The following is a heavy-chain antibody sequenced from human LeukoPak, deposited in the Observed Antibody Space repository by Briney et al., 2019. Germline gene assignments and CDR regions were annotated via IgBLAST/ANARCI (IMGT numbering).Heavy chain of an antibody. CDR1: GGSISNYF. CDR3: ARGQWLVLGYWYFDL. V-gene: IGHV4-59*01. CDR2: IYYSGST. D-gene: IGHD6-19*01. J-gene: IGHJ2*01. Sequence: SETLSLTCTVYGGSISNYFWTWIRQPPGKGLEWIGNIYYSGSTNYNPSLKSRVSISVDTSKNQFSLNLSSVTAADTAVYYCARGQWLVLGYWYFDLWGRGTLVTVSS.